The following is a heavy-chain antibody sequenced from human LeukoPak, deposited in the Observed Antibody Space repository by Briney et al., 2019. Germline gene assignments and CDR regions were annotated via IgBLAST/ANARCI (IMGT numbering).Heavy chain of an antibody. CDR2: ISSSSSYI. D-gene: IGHD3-10*01. Sequence: GGSLRLSCAASGFTFSSYAMSWVRQAPGKGLEWVSSISSSSSYIYYADSVKGRFTISRDNAKNSLYLQMNSLRAEDTAVYYCASRTPRYYYDYWGQGTLVTVSS. CDR3: ASRTPRYYYDY. CDR1: GFTFSSYA. V-gene: IGHV3-21*01. J-gene: IGHJ4*02.